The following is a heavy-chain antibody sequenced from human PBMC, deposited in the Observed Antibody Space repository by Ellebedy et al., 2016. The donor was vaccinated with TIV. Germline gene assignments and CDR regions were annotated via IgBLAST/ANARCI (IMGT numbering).Heavy chain of an antibody. D-gene: IGHD2-15*01. V-gene: IGHV3-48*02. Sequence: GESLKISCAASGFTFSSYSMNWVRQAPGKGLEWVSYISSSSSTIYYENSVKGRFTISRDNAKNSLYLQMNSLRDEDTAVYYCARDCSGGSCYIYYYYYGMDVWGQGTTVTVSS. J-gene: IGHJ6*02. CDR1: GFTFSSYS. CDR3: ARDCSGGSCYIYYYYYGMDV. CDR2: ISSSSSTI.